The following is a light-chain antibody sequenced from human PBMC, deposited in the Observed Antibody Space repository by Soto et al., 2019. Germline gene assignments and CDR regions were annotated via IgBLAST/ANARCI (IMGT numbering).Light chain of an antibody. J-gene: IGKJ1*01. Sequence: DVQLTQSPSSLSASVGDTVTITCRASQGISNYLAWYQQKPGQVPKLLIYAVFTLQSGVPSRFSGSGSGTDFTLTISSLQPEDVATYYCQKYNSGPWTFGQGTKVDIK. CDR2: AVF. V-gene: IGKV1-27*01. CDR3: QKYNSGPWT. CDR1: QGISNY.